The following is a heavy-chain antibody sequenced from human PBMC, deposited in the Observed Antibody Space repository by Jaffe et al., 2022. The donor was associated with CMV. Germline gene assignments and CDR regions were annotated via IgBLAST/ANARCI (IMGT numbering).Heavy chain of an antibody. CDR2: IWYDGSNK. CDR1: GFTFSSYG. V-gene: IGHV3-33*08. Sequence: QVQLVESGGGVVQPGRSLRLSCAASGFTFSSYGMHWVRQAPGKGLEWVAVIWYDGSNKYYADSVKGRFTISRDNSKNTLYLQMNSLRAEDTAVYYCAREGSPLVAFDIWGQGTMVTVSS. CDR3: AREGSPLVAFDI. J-gene: IGHJ3*02. D-gene: IGHD6-13*01.